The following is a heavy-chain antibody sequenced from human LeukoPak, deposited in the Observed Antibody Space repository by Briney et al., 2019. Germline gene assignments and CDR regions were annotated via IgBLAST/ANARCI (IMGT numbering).Heavy chain of an antibody. Sequence: SETLSLTCTVSGGSISSSSYYWGWIRQPPGKGLEWIGSIYYSGSTYYNPSLKSRVTISVDTSKNQFSLKLSSVTAADTAVYYCARVSSSSWPYDFDYWGQGTLVTVSS. D-gene: IGHD6-13*01. CDR3: ARVSSSSWPYDFDY. CDR2: IYYSGST. CDR1: GGSISSSSYY. V-gene: IGHV4-39*07. J-gene: IGHJ4*02.